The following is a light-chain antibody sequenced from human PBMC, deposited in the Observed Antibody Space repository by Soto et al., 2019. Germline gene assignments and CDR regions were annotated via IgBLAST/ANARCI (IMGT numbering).Light chain of an antibody. CDR1: SSDVGGYNY. CDR3: SSYSISTAYL. CDR2: EVS. V-gene: IGLV2-14*01. J-gene: IGLJ1*01. Sequence: QPASVSVSPGQSITISCTGTSSDVGGYNYVSWYQLHPGKAPKLMVFEVSNRPSGVSYRFSGSKSGNTASLTISGLQAEDEADYFCSSYSISTAYLFGTGTKVTVL.